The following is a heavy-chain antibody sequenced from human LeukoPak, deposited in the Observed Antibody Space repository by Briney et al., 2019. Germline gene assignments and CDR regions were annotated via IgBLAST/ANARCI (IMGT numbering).Heavy chain of an antibody. V-gene: IGHV3-30*18. CDR3: AKSRTRLEYSSSSAFDY. CDR2: ISYDGSNK. CDR1: GFTFSSYG. D-gene: IGHD6-6*01. Sequence: PGGSLRLSCAASGFTFSSYGMHWVRQAPGKGLEWVAVISYDGSNKYYADSVKGRFTISRDNSKNTQYLQMNSLRAEDTAVYYCAKSRTRLEYSSSSAFDYWGQGTLVTVSS. J-gene: IGHJ4*02.